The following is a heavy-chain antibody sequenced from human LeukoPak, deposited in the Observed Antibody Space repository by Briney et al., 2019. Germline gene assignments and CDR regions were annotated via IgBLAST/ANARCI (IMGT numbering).Heavy chain of an antibody. Sequence: SQTLSLTCTASGDSISSGDYYWSWIRQPAGKGLEWIGRISSSGSTNYNPSLKSRVTISVDTSKNQFSLKLSSVTAADTAVYFCARGPYSYDSSGAFDIWGQGTMVTVSS. J-gene: IGHJ3*02. CDR3: ARGPYSYDSSGAFDI. CDR2: ISSSGST. D-gene: IGHD3-22*01. CDR1: GDSISSGDYY. V-gene: IGHV4-61*02.